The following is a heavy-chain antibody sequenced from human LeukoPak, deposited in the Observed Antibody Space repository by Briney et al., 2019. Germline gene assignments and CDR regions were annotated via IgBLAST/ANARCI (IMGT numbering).Heavy chain of an antibody. J-gene: IGHJ4*02. CDR2: VNLEGST. CDR1: GGSITNTNY. V-gene: IGHV4-4*02. CDR3: AREGGPYRPLDY. Sequence: SETLSLTCGVSGGSITNTNYWTWVRQPPGKGLEWIGEVNLEGSTNYNPSLMGRVAISVDTSENHISLQLTSVTAADTAVYYCAREGGPYRPLDYSGQGTLVTVSS.